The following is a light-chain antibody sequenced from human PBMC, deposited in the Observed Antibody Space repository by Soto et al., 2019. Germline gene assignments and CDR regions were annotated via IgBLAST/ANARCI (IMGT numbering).Light chain of an antibody. CDR3: SSYAGNNIHYV. CDR1: STDVGGYNY. V-gene: IGLV2-8*01. CDR2: EVS. J-gene: IGLJ1*01. Sequence: QSFLTQPPSASGSSGQSVTISCAGTSTDVGGYNYVSWYQQHPGKAPKLMIYEVSKRPSGVPDRFSGSKSGNTASLTVSGLQVEDEADYYCSSYAGNNIHYVFGTGTKVTVL.